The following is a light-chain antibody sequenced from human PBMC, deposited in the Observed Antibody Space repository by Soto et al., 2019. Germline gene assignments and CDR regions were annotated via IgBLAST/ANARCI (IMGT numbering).Light chain of an antibody. CDR3: QQYNGG. V-gene: IGKV1-9*01. Sequence: EIQLTQSPSFLSASVGDRVTITCRASQGISTSLAWYQQKPGKAPKLLIYAASTLQSGVPSRFSDSGSGTEFTLTISSLQPDDFATYYCQQYNGGFGQGTKVDIK. CDR2: AAS. CDR1: QGISTS. J-gene: IGKJ1*01.